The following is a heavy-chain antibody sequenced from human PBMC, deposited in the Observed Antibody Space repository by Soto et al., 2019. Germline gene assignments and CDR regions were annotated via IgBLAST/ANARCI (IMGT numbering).Heavy chain of an antibody. D-gene: IGHD3-3*01. CDR2: IYYSGST. Sequence: PSETLSLTCTVSGGSVSSGSYYWSWIRQPPGKGLEWIGYIYYSGSTNYNPSLKSRVTISVDTSKNQFSLKLSSVTAADTAVYYCARDHTPFTIFTRRVYYYGMDVWGQGTTVTVSS. CDR1: GGSVSSGSYY. J-gene: IGHJ6*02. CDR3: ARDHTPFTIFTRRVYYYGMDV. V-gene: IGHV4-61*01.